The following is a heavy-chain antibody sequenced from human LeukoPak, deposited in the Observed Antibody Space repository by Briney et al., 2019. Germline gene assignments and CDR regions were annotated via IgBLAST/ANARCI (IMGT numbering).Heavy chain of an antibody. J-gene: IGHJ3*02. CDR2: ISGSGGST. CDR3: AKEEIVVVPAAIGAFDI. CDR1: GFTFSSYA. V-gene: IGHV3-23*01. Sequence: GGSLRLSCAASGFTFSSYAMSWVRQAPGKGLEWVSAISGSGGSTYYADSVKGRFTISRDNSKNTLYLQMNSLRAEDTAVYYCAKEEIVVVPAAIGAFDIWGQGTMVTVSS. D-gene: IGHD2-2*01.